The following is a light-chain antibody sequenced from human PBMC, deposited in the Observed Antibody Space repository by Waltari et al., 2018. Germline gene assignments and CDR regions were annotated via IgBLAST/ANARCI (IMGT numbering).Light chain of an antibody. J-gene: IGLJ2*01. V-gene: IGLV3-1*01. CDR2: QDN. CDR1: KVEDKY. CDR3: QAWDSSIEV. Sequence: SYELTQPPSVSVSPGQTVSITCPGDKVEDKYTCCYQQKPGQSPVLVIYQDNKRPSGIPERFSGSNSGNTATLTISGTQAVDEADYYCQAWDSSIEVFGGGTKLTVL.